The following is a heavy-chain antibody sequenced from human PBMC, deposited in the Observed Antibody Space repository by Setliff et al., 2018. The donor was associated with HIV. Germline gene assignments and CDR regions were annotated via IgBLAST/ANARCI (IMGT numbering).Heavy chain of an antibody. J-gene: IGHJ5*02. CDR2: IYNSATT. V-gene: IGHV4-59*01. Sequence: NPSETLSLTCIVSGASISSDTWSWIRQPPGKGLQWIGFIYNSATTNYNPSLKSRVTISLDTSMNQFSLKLTSVTAADTAVYYCARGGTSSNWFDPWGQGSLVTVSS. CDR1: GASISSDT. CDR3: ARGGTSSNWFDP. D-gene: IGHD2-2*01.